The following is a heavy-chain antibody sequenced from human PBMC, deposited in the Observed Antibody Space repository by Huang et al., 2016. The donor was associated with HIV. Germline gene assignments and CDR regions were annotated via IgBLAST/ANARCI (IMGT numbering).Heavy chain of an antibody. V-gene: IGHV1-18*01. J-gene: IGHJ6*03. CDR2: VSVYKSNT. CDR1: GYTFSSFG. CDR3: ARGGGIQLWLLGYYYMDV. D-gene: IGHD5-18*01. Sequence: QVQLVQSGAEVKTPGASVKVSCKASGYTFSSFGISWVRQAPGQGLRWVGRVSVYKSNTKFAQKCQGRRTMTTDTSTSTAYMELRGLRSDDTAVYYGARGGGIQLWLLGYYYMDVWGNGTTVTVSS.